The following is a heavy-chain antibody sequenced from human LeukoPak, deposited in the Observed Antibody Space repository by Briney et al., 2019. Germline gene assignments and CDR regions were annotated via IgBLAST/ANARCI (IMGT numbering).Heavy chain of an antibody. Sequence: SQTLSLTCTVSGGSISSGSYYWSWIRQPAGKGLEWIGRIYTSGSTTYNPSLKSRVTISVDTSKNQFSLKLSSVTAADTAVYYCARDDYGDYYFDYWGQGTLVTVSS. CDR3: ARDDYGDYYFDY. J-gene: IGHJ4*02. V-gene: IGHV4-61*02. D-gene: IGHD4-17*01. CDR1: GGSISSGSYY. CDR2: IYTSGST.